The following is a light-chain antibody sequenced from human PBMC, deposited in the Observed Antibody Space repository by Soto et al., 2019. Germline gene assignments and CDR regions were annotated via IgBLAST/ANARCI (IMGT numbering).Light chain of an antibody. J-gene: IGLJ1*01. CDR3: CSYAGNYTYV. Sequence: QSALTQPRSVPGSPGQSVTISYTGTSSDVGGYNYVSWYQQHPGKAPKLMIYDVSKRPSGVPDRFSGSKSGNTASLTISGLQAEDEADYYCCSYAGNYTYVFGTGTKVTVL. CDR2: DVS. CDR1: SSDVGGYNY. V-gene: IGLV2-11*01.